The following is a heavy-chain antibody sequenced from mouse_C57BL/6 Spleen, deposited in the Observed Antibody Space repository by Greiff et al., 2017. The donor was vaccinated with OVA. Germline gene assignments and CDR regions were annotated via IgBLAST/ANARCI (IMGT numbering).Heavy chain of an antibody. CDR3: ARKGYYGSSYEGDY. CDR2: LNPGSGGT. J-gene: IGHJ2*01. D-gene: IGHD1-1*01. CDR1: GYAFTNYL. V-gene: IGHV1-54*01. Sequence: QVQLKQSGAELVRPGTSVKVSCKASGYAFTNYLIEWVKQRPGQGLEWIGVLNPGSGGTNYNEKFKGKATLTADKSSSTAYMQLSSLTSEDSAVYFCARKGYYGSSYEGDYWGQGTTLTVSS.